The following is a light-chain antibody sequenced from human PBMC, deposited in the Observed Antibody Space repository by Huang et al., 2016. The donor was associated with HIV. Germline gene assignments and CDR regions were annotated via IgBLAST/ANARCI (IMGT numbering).Light chain of an antibody. J-gene: IGKJ1*01. V-gene: IGKV4-1*01. CDR3: QQYYSSPQT. CDR1: QSVYSSSTSKDY. CDR2: WAS. Sequence: DIIMTQSPDSLAVSLGERATLNCRSSQSVYSSSTSKDYMAWLQQKPGQHPRLLLLWASTREAGGPDRFTGSGSGTHFTLTIASLEAEDAAIYYCQQYYSSPQTFGQGTRVEVK.